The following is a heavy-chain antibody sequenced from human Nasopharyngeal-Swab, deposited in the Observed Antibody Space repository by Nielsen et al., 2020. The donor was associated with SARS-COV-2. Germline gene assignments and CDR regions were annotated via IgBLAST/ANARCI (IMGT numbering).Heavy chain of an antibody. CDR2: INHSGST. CDR1: GGSFSGYY. J-gene: IGHJ4*02. Sequence: SEPLSPTCAVYGGSFSGYYWSWIRQPPGKGLEWIGEINHSGSTNYNPSLKSRVTISVDTSKNQFSLKLSSVTAADTAVYYCARGRAPLDYWGQGTLVTVSS. V-gene: IGHV4-34*01. CDR3: ARGRAPLDY.